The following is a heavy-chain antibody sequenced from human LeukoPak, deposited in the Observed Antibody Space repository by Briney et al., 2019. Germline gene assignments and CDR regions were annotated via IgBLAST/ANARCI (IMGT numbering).Heavy chain of an antibody. D-gene: IGHD3-10*01. J-gene: IGHJ5*02. V-gene: IGHV5-51*01. CDR3: ARQAVLLWFGDNWFDP. Sequence: GESLKISCKGSGYSFASYWIGWVRQMPGKGLEWMGIIYPGDSDTRYSPSFQGQVTISADKSISTAYLQWSSLKASDTAMYCCARQAVLLWFGDNWFDPWGQGTLVTVSS. CDR2: IYPGDSDT. CDR1: GYSFASYW.